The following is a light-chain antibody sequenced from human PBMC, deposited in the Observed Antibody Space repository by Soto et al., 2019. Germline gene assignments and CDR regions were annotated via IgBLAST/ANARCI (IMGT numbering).Light chain of an antibody. Sequence: EIVLTQSPGTLSLSPGERATLSCRASQSVSNNYLAWYQQKPGQAPRLLIYGASNRATGIPDRFSGSGSGTDFTLTISRLEPEDFAVYYCQQYGSSGTVGQGPKVDTK. J-gene: IGKJ1*01. V-gene: IGKV3-20*01. CDR3: QQYGSSGT. CDR2: GAS. CDR1: QSVSNNY.